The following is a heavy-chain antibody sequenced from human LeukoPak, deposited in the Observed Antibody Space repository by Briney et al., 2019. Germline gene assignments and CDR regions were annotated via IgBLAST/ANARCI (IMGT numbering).Heavy chain of an antibody. CDR1: GYTFTDYY. CDR3: ARVKPIAAAGPNYYFDY. J-gene: IGHJ4*02. CDR2: INPDSGYT. Sequence: ASVKVSCKTSGYTFTDYYIHWVRQAPGQGLEWMGWINPDSGYTNYAQKFQGRVTMTRDTSISTAYMELTGLTSDDTAVYYCARVKPIAAAGPNYYFDYWGRGTLVTVSS. D-gene: IGHD6-13*01. V-gene: IGHV1-2*02.